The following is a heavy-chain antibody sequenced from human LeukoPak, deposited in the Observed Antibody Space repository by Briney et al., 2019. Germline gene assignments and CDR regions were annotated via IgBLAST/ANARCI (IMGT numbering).Heavy chain of an antibody. CDR1: GGSISSSSYY. CDR3: ARRGYCSSTSCYEYWFDP. D-gene: IGHD2-2*01. V-gene: IGHV4-39*01. J-gene: IGHJ5*02. CDR2: IYYSGST. Sequence: SETLSLTCTVSGGSISSSSYYWGWIRQPPGKGLEWVGIIYYSGSTYYNPSLKSRLTISVDTSKSQFSPKLSSVTATDTAVYYCARRGYCSSTSCYEYWFDPWGQGTLVTVSS.